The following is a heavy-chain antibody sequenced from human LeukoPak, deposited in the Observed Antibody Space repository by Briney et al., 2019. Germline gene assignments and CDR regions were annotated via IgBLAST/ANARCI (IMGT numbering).Heavy chain of an antibody. CDR1: GGTFSSYT. Sequence: ASVKVSCKASGGTFSSYTIRWVRQAPGQGLEWMGRIIPILGIANYAQKFQGRVTITADKSTSTAYMELSSLRSEDTAVYYCARMRDPGPFDIWGQGTMVTVSS. CDR3: ARMRDPGPFDI. J-gene: IGHJ3*02. V-gene: IGHV1-69*02. CDR2: IIPILGIA.